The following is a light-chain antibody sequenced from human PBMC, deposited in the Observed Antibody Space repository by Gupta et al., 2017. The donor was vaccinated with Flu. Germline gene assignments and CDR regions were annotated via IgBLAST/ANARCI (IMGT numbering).Light chain of an antibody. CDR1: NSNSGSNT. CDR3: AAWDNSLNGPV. V-gene: IGLV1-44*01. CDR2: SNN. Sequence: QSVLTQPPSASGTPGQWVTISCSGSNSNSGSNTVNWYQHLPGTAPKLLIFSNNQRPSGVPYRFSASRSGSSASLTISGLQSEDEGDYFCAAWDNSLNGPVFGGGTKVTVL. J-gene: IGLJ3*02.